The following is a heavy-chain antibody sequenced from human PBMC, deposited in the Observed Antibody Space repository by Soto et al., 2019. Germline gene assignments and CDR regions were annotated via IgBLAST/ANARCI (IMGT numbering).Heavy chain of an antibody. CDR1: GYSFTNYW. J-gene: IGHJ6*02. D-gene: IGHD2-15*01. V-gene: IGHV5-10-1*01. Sequence: GESLKISCKGSGYSFTNYWISWVRQMPGKGLEWMGRIDPTDSYTNYSPSLQGHVTISTDKSISTAYLQWSSLKASDTAMYYCARQSSSCSGGSCSLGDYYYGMDVWGQGNTVTVS. CDR3: ARQSSSCSGGSCSLGDYYYGMDV. CDR2: IDPTDSYT.